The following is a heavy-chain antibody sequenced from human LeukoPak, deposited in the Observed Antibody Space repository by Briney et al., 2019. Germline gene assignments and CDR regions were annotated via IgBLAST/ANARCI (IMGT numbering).Heavy chain of an antibody. CDR2: IIPIFGTA. Sequence: ASVKVSCKASGGTFSSYAISWVRQAPGQGLEWMGGIIPIFGTANYAQKFQGRVTITADESTSTAYMELSSLGSEDTAVYYCARARGPGYCSSTSCYTGNDAFDIWGQGTMVTVSS. CDR1: GGTFSSYA. J-gene: IGHJ3*02. D-gene: IGHD2-2*02. CDR3: ARARGPGYCSSTSCYTGNDAFDI. V-gene: IGHV1-69*01.